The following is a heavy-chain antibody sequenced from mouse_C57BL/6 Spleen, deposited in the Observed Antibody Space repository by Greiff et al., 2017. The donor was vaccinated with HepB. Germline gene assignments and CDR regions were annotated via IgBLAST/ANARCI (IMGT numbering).Heavy chain of an antibody. V-gene: IGHV5-4*01. CDR1: GFTFSSYA. J-gene: IGHJ4*01. CDR2: ISDGGSYT. CDR3: ARERLGQDAMDY. D-gene: IGHD3-3*01. Sequence: DVMLVESGGGLVKPGGSLKLSCAASGFTFSSYAMSWVRQTPEKRLEWVATISDGGSYTYYPDNVKGRFTISRDNAKNNLYLQMSHLKSEDTAMYYCARERLGQDAMDYWGQGTSVTVSS.